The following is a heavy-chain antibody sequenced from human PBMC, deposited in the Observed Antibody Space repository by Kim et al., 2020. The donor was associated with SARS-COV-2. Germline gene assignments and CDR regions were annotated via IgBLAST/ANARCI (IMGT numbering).Heavy chain of an antibody. CDR3: ARVHIAAGDIDAFDI. D-gene: IGHD6-13*01. CDR2: IYSGGST. V-gene: IGHV3-66*01. Sequence: GGSLRLSCAASGFTVSNNYMSWVRQAPGKGLEWVSIIYSGGSTYYADSVKGRFTISRDNSKNTLYLQMNSLRAEDTAVYYCARVHIAAGDIDAFDIWGQGTMVTVSP. J-gene: IGHJ3*02. CDR1: GFTVSNNY.